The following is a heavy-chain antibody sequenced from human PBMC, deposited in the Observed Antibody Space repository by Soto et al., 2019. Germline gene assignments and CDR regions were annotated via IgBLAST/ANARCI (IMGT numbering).Heavy chain of an antibody. CDR1: GFTFSSYG. D-gene: IGHD3-3*01. CDR3: AKEVWSGPMDV. Sequence: QVQLVESGGGVVQPGRSLRLSCAASGFTFSSYGMHWVRQAPGKGLEWVAVISYDGSNKYYADSVKGRFTISRDNSKNTLDMQMSSLRAEDTAVYYGAKEVWSGPMDVWGQGPTVTVSS. CDR2: ISYDGSNK. V-gene: IGHV3-30*18. J-gene: IGHJ6*02.